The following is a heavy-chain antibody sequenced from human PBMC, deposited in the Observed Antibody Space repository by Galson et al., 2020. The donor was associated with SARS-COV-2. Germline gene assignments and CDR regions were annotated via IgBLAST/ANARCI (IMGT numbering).Heavy chain of an antibody. CDR2: ISYSGRT. CDR1: DGPISSYY. J-gene: IGHJ6*02. Sequence: ETSETLSLTCSVSDGPISSYYWSWIRQPPGKGLEWIGYISYSGRTNYNPSLRSRVTISVDMSKNQFSLKLSSVTAADTAVYYCARDPAPLYGDNYYYGMDVLCRGTTVTVSS. CDR3: ARDPAPLYGDNYYYGMDV. D-gene: IGHD4-17*01. V-gene: IGHV4-59*01.